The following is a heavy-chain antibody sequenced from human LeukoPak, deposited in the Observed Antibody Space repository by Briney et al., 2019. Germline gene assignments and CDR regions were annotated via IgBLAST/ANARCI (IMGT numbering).Heavy chain of an antibody. J-gene: IGHJ4*02. CDR2: IYHSGST. Sequence: SETLSLTCAVSGGSISSSNWWSWVRQPPGKGLEWIGEIYHSGSTNYNPSLKSRVTISVDKSKNQLSLKLSSVTAADTAVYYCARRVYSSGWCIDYWGQGTLVTVSS. D-gene: IGHD6-19*01. V-gene: IGHV4-4*02. CDR1: GGSISSSNW. CDR3: ARRVYSSGWCIDY.